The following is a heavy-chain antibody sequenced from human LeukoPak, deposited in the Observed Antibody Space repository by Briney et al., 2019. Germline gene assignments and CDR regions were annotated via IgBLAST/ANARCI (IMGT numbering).Heavy chain of an antibody. CDR2: IYYSGRT. D-gene: IGHD1-26*01. Sequence: SETLSLTCTVSGGSISSSNYYWGWIRQPPGKGLEWIGSIYYSGRTYYSPSLKSRVTISVDTSKNQFSLKLSSVTAADTAVYYCAREGSGSYYYYYYMDVWGKGATVTVSS. CDR3: AREGSGSYYYYYYMDV. V-gene: IGHV4-39*07. J-gene: IGHJ6*03. CDR1: GGSISSSNYY.